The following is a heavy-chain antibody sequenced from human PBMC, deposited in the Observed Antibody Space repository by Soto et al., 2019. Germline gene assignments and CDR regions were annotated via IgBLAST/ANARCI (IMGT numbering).Heavy chain of an antibody. CDR1: AFTFSSYA. D-gene: IGHD6-13*01. J-gene: IGHJ4*02. CDR3: AKDISQQLGSFDY. CDR2: ISDSGDST. Sequence: GGSLRLSCAASAFTFSSYAMSWVRQAPGKGLEWVSTISDSGDSTYYADSVRGRFTISRDNSKNTLYLQMNSLRAEDTAVYYCAKDISQQLGSFDYWGQGTLVTVS. V-gene: IGHV3-23*01.